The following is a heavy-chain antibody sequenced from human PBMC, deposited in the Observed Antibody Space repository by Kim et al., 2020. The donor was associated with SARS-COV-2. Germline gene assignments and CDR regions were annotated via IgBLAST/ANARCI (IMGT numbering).Heavy chain of an antibody. CDR2: IDGDGSST. Sequence: LSLTCAASGFTLSSYWMHWVRQAPGKGLVWVSRIDGDGSSTSYADSVKGRFTISRDNAKNTLYLQMNSLRAEDTAVYYCATIFDYWGQGTLVTVSS. D-gene: IGHD3-3*01. J-gene: IGHJ4*02. CDR1: GFTLSSYW. V-gene: IGHV3-74*01. CDR3: ATIFDY.